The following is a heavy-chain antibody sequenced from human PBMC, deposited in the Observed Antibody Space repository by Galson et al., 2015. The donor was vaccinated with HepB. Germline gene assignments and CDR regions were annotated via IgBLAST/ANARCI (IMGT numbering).Heavy chain of an antibody. CDR2: TYFVSMWYN. D-gene: IGHD4-17*01. CDR3: ARGVDGDYYGLDV. J-gene: IGHJ6*02. Sequence: CAISGDSVSNNKATWNWIRQSPSRGHEWLGRTYFVSMWYNDYAISVKSRLTINPNTSENQFSLQLNSLTPEDTAVYYCARGVDGDYYGLDVWGQGTTVTVSS. V-gene: IGHV6-1*01. CDR1: GDSVSNNKAT.